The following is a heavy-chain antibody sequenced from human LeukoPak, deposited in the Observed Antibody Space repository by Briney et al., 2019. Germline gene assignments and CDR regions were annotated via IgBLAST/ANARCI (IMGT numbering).Heavy chain of an antibody. CDR1: GGSFSDYC. CDR2: IYTSGST. J-gene: IGHJ4*02. D-gene: IGHD3-3*01. CDR3: ARTRSERHKLRGPSYDFWSGYSQWYYFDY. V-gene: IGHV4-59*10. Sequence: SETLSLTCAVYGGSFSDYCRSWIRQPAGKGLEWIGRIYTSGSTNYNPSLKSRVTMSVDTSKNQFSLKLSSVTAADTAVYYCARTRSERHKLRGPSYDFWSGYSQWYYFDYWGQGTLVTVSS.